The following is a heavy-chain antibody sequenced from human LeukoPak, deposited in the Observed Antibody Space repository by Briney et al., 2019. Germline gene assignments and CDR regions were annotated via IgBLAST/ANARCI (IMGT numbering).Heavy chain of an antibody. Sequence: ASVKVSCKDSGYTFTGYYMHWVRQAPGQGLEWMGRINPNSGGTNYAQKFQGRVTMTRDTSTSTAYMELSRVRSDDTAVYYCARRITKRGGIDLWGRGTLVTVSS. CDR3: ARRITKRGGIDL. D-gene: IGHD3-3*01. V-gene: IGHV1-2*06. J-gene: IGHJ2*01. CDR1: GYTFTGYY. CDR2: INPNSGGT.